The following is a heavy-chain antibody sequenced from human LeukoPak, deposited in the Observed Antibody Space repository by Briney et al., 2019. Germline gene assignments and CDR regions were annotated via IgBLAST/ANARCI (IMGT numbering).Heavy chain of an antibody. Sequence: ASVKVSCKASGYTFTSYDINWVRQATGQGLEWMGWMNPNSGNTGYAQKFQGRVTMTRNTSISTAYMELSSLRSDDTAVYYCARGYYGTTYYYYGMDVWGQGTTVTVSS. CDR2: MNPNSGNT. J-gene: IGHJ6*02. CDR1: GYTFTSYD. CDR3: ARGYYGTTYYYYGMDV. V-gene: IGHV1-8*01. D-gene: IGHD3-10*01.